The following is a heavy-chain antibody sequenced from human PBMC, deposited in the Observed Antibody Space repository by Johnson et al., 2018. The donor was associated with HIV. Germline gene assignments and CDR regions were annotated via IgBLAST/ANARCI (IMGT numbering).Heavy chain of an antibody. V-gene: IGHV3-7*02. D-gene: IGHD3-3*01. CDR3: ARGRTQFLEGGAFDI. CDR2: IKHDGSEK. Sequence: VQLVESGGGLVQPGGSLRLSCVASGFTFSTYWMNWVRQAPGKGPQWLANIKHDGSEKYYEDSVKGRFTISRDNLNNTLYLQMNSLRTEDTAVYYCARGRTQFLEGGAFDIWGQGTMVIVSS. J-gene: IGHJ3*02. CDR1: GFTFSTYW.